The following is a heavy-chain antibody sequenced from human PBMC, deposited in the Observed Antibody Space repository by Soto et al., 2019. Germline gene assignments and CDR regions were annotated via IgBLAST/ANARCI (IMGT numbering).Heavy chain of an antibody. Sequence: QVQLVESGGDLVKPGGSLRLSCAASGFTSSDYYMSWIRQAPGKGLEWVSYISSSGRTIYYADSVKGRFTISRDNAKNSLYLQMNSLRAEVTALYDSARSLGSGGHVYNWGQGTLVTVSS. CDR3: ARSLGSGGHVYN. CDR2: ISSSGRTI. CDR1: GFTSSDYY. V-gene: IGHV3-11*01. J-gene: IGHJ4*02. D-gene: IGHD3-10*01.